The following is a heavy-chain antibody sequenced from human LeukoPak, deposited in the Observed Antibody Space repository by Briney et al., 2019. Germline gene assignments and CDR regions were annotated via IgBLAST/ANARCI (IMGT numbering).Heavy chain of an antibody. CDR1: RFTFSSYW. V-gene: IGHV3-7*01. CDR2: IKQDGSDK. CDR3: AREASDYYDSSGGFDY. J-gene: IGHJ4*02. D-gene: IGHD3-22*01. Sequence: GGSLRLSCAASRFTFSSYWMSWVRQAPGKGLEWVANIKQDGSDKYYVDSVKGRFTISRDNAKNSLCLQMNSLRDEDTAVYYCAREASDYYDSSGGFDYWGQGTLVTVSS.